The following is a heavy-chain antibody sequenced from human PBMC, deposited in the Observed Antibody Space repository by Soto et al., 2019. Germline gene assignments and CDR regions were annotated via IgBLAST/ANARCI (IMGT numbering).Heavy chain of an antibody. D-gene: IGHD2-21*02. V-gene: IGHV1-69*02. Sequence: QVQLVQSGAEMKRPESSVKVSCEASGGPFTNYTLSWVRQAPGQGLEWMGWIIPVLNIAKYAQKFQDRINSTADKATNTAYREVSSLRSEDTAIYFCARAPTASAPFVFWGQGTLVTVSS. CDR3: ARAPTASAPFVF. J-gene: IGHJ4*02. CDR1: GGPFTNYT. CDR2: IIPVLNIA.